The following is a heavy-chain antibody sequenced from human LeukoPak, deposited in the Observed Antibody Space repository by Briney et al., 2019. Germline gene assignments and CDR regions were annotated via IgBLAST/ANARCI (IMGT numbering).Heavy chain of an antibody. CDR1: GFTFSSYG. D-gene: IGHD4-17*01. V-gene: IGHV3-33*01. J-gene: IGHJ4*02. CDR2: IWYDGSNK. CDR3: ARDLSDYGDYPGY. Sequence: GRSLRLSCAASGFTFSSYGMHWVRQAPGKGLEWVAVIWYDGSNKYYADSLKGRFTISRDNSKNTLYLQMSSLRAEDTAVYYCARDLSDYGDYPGYWGQGTLVTVSS.